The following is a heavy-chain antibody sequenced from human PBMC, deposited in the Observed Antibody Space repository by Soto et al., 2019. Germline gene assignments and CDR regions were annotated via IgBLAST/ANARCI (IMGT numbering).Heavy chain of an antibody. V-gene: IGHV4-38-2*01. D-gene: IGHD6-6*01. CDR2: TYHSGST. J-gene: IGHJ4*02. Sequence: PSETLSLTXAVSGYSISSGYYWGWIRQPPGKGLEWIGSTYHSGSTYYNPSLKSRVTISVDTSKNQFSLKLSSVTAADTAVYYCASVAARHQNFDYWGQGTLVTVSS. CDR1: GYSISSGYY. CDR3: ASVAARHQNFDY.